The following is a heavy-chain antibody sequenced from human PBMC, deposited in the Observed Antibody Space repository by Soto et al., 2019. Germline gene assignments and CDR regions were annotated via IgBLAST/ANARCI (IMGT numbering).Heavy chain of an antibody. CDR1: GGSISSSSYY. CDR2: IYYSGST. J-gene: IGHJ4*02. Sequence: SETLSLTCTVSGGSISSSSYYWGWIRQPPGKGLEWIGSIYYSGSTYYNPSLKSRVTISVDTSKNQFSLKLSSVTAADTAVYYCARHSPPQLNSFDYWGQGTLVTVSS. D-gene: IGHD6-6*01. CDR3: ARHSPPQLNSFDY. V-gene: IGHV4-39*01.